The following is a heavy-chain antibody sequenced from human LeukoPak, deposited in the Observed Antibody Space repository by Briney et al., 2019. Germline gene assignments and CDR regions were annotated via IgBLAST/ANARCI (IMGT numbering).Heavy chain of an antibody. CDR1: GFTFSSYA. CDR3: AKAPQSRGLGTFDY. D-gene: IGHD3/OR15-3a*01. Sequence: GGSLRLSCAASGFTFSSYAMSWVRQAPGKGLEWVSAISGSGNSPYYADSVKGRFTISRDNSKNTLYLQMNSLRAEDTAVYYCAKAPQSRGLGTFDYWGQGTLVTVSS. V-gene: IGHV3-23*01. J-gene: IGHJ4*02. CDR2: ISGSGNSP.